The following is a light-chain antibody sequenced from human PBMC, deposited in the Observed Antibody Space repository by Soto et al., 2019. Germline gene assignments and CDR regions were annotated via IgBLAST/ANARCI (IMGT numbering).Light chain of an antibody. Sequence: EIVLTQSPGTLSLSPGERATLSCRASQRVSSSYLAWYQQKPGQAPRLLIYGASSRATGIPDRFSGSGSGTAFTLTISRLEPEDFAVYYCQQYGISPPYTFGQGTKLEIK. CDR2: GAS. J-gene: IGKJ2*01. CDR3: QQYGISPPYT. V-gene: IGKV3-20*01. CDR1: QRVSSSY.